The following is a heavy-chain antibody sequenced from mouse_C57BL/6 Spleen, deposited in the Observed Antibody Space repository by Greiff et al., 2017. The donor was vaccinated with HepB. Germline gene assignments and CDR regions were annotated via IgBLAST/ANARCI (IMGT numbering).Heavy chain of an antibody. CDR2: IYPGSGNT. V-gene: IGHV1-76*01. D-gene: IGHD1-1*01. Sequence: QVQLKQSGAELVRPGASVKLSCKASGYTFTDYYINWVKQRPGQGLEWIARIYPGSGNTYYNEKFKGKATLTAEKSSSTAYMQLSSLTSEDSAVYFCARNYYGSSLPYFDYWGQGTTLTVSS. CDR3: ARNYYGSSLPYFDY. CDR1: GYTFTDYY. J-gene: IGHJ2*01.